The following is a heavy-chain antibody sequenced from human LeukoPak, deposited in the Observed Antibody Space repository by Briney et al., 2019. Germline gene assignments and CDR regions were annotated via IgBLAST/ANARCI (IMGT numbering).Heavy chain of an antibody. D-gene: IGHD3-10*01. CDR1: GFSLNNYG. V-gene: IGHV3-23*01. CDR3: AKECDYSPGHKFDL. Sequence: GGSLRLSCAASGFSLNNYGMNWVRQAPGKGLEWVSVLFTDGGRTLYADSVKGRFTISGDTSRTTLYLQMNGLRAEDTAVYYCAKECDYSPGHKFDLWGQGTLVTVSS. J-gene: IGHJ4*02. CDR2: LFTDGGRT.